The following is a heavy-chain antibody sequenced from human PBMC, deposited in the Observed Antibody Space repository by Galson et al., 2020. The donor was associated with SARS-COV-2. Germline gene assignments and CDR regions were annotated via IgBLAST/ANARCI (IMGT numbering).Heavy chain of an antibody. CDR1: GFTFSSYW. CDR2: IKQDGSDK. D-gene: IGHD2-21*02. CDR3: ARDGGNSGSGDDH. V-gene: IGHV3-7*03. Sequence: GESLKISCAASGFTFSSYWMTWVRQAPGKGLEWVANIKQDGSDKRYVDSVRGRFTISRDNAKNSLYLQMNSLRAEDTAVYYCARDGGNSGSGDDHWGQGTLVTVSS. J-gene: IGHJ4*02.